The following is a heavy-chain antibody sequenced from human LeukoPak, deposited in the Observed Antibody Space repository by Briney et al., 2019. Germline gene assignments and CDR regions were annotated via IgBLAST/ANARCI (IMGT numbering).Heavy chain of an antibody. Sequence: GGSLRLSCAASGFTFSLYAMNWVRQAPGKGLEWVAYFNSGSSDKHYIESVRGRFTISRDNAKKTLYLQMNSLRAEDTAVYYCARDTYEPGLIDFWGQGTLVSVSS. J-gene: IGHJ4*02. D-gene: IGHD3-3*01. V-gene: IGHV3-21*05. CDR1: GFTFSLYA. CDR3: ARDTYEPGLIDF. CDR2: FNSGSSDK.